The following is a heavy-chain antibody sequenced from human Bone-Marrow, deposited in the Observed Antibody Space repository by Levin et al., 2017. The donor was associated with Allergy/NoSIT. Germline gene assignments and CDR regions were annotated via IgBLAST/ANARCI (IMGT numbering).Heavy chain of an antibody. V-gene: IGHV1-46*01. J-gene: IGHJ6*02. CDR1: GYTFTSYY. CDR2: INPSGGST. Sequence: GESLKISCKASGYTFTSYYMHWVRQAPGQGLEWMGIINPSGGSTSYAQKFQGRVTMTRDTSTSTVYMELSSLRSEDTAVYYCARENAGRHSMDVWGQGTTVTVSS. CDR3: ARENAGRHSMDV.